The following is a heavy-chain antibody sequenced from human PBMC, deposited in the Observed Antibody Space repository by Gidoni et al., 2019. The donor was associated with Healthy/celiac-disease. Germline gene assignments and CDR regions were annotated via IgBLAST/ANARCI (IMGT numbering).Heavy chain of an antibody. CDR3: ARVGYYGSGVFDP. D-gene: IGHD3-10*01. Sequence: QVQLQESGPGLVKPSATLSLTCTVSGGSISSYYWSWIRQPPGKGLEWIGYIYYSGSTNYNPSLKSRVTISVDTSKNQFSLKLSSVTAADTAVYYCARVGYYGSGVFDPWGQGTLVTVSS. V-gene: IGHV4-59*01. CDR1: GGSISSYY. J-gene: IGHJ5*02. CDR2: IYYSGST.